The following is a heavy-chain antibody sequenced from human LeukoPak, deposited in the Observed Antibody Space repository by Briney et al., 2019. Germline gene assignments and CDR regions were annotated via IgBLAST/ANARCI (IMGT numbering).Heavy chain of an antibody. D-gene: IGHD5-18*01. J-gene: IGHJ4*02. CDR2: ISGNGGDT. V-gene: IGHV3-64*02. Sequence: GGSLRLSCAASGFTFSSYTIHWVRQAPGKGLEYVSAISGNGGDTYYADSVKGRFTISRDNSKNTLYLQMGSLRPEDMAVYYCARECHGYSYGSFDYWGQGTLVTVSS. CDR3: ARECHGYSYGSFDY. CDR1: GFTFSSYT.